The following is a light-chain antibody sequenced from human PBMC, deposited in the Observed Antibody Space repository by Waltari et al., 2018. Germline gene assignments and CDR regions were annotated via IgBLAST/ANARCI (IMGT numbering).Light chain of an antibody. CDR1: QSISSL. V-gene: IGKV1-5*03. CDR3: QQYNSYPYT. Sequence: DIQMTQSPSTLSASVGDRVTITCRASQSISSLLALYQQKPGKATKLLIYKASSLESGVPSRFSGSGSGTEFTLTISSLQPDDFATYYCQQYNSYPYTFGQGTKLEIK. CDR2: KAS. J-gene: IGKJ2*01.